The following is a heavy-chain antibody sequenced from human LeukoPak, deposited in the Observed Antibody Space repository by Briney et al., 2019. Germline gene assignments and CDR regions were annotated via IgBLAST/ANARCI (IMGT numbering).Heavy chain of an antibody. Sequence: SETLSLTCAVYGGSFSGYYWSWIRQPPGKGLEWIGEINHSGSTNYNPSLKSRVTISVDTSKNQFSLKLSSVTAADTAVYYCATVTRGSVAGLYFFEYWGQGTLVTASS. D-gene: IGHD6-19*01. CDR2: INHSGST. J-gene: IGHJ4*02. CDR3: ATVTRGSVAGLYFFEY. V-gene: IGHV4-34*01. CDR1: GGSFSGYY.